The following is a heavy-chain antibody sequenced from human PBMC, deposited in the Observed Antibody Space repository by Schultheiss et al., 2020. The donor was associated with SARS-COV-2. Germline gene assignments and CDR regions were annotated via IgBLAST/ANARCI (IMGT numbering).Heavy chain of an antibody. V-gene: IGHV4-39*07. J-gene: IGHJ6*02. CDR1: DGSISSSSYY. Sequence: SETMSLTCTVSDGSISSSSYYWGWIRQPPGKGLEWIGEINHSGSTNYNPSLKSRVTISVDTSKNQFSLKLSSVTAADTAVYYCARGAVCSSTSCHDYYYYGMDVWGQGTTVTVSS. CDR2: INHSGST. CDR3: ARGAVCSSTSCHDYYYYGMDV. D-gene: IGHD2-2*01.